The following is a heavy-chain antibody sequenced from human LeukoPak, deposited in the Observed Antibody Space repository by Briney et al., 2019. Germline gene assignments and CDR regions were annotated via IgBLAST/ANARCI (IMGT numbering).Heavy chain of an antibody. CDR1: GFTFTTSP. CDR2: IHAGGSDP. V-gene: IGHV3-23*01. CDR3: AKGGHHYNPFYN. J-gene: IGHJ4*02. D-gene: IGHD3-22*01. Sequence: GGSLRLSSVVSGFTFTTSPTGWVRQPPGKGLEWVSSIHAGGSDPFCADSVQGRCTISRDNSKNALSLQLNSLRAEDTAIYFCAKGGHHYNPFYNWGQGTLVTVSS.